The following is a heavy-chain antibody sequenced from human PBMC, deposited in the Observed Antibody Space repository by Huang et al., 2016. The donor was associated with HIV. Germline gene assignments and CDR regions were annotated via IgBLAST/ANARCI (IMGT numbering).Heavy chain of an antibody. D-gene: IGHD3-16*01. V-gene: IGHV4-34*02. CDR1: GGSFSRYY. CDR2: INHRGNP. Sequence: QVQLQQWGAGLLKPLEPLSLTCAVYGGSFSRYYWNWIRQSPGKGLEWIGQINHRGNPIYNPSLESRVTMSVDTSKNQFSRKLKAVTGADTAIYYCAREVMSSFGGPFDPWGQGTLVTVSS. CDR3: AREVMSSFGGPFDP. J-gene: IGHJ5*02.